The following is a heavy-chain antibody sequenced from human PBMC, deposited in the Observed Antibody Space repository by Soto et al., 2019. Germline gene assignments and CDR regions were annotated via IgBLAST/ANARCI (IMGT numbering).Heavy chain of an antibody. V-gene: IGHV3-30*18. CDR1: GFTFSTYG. D-gene: IGHD2-2*01. CDR3: AKEGDCSTTTCYDYFGMDV. CDR2: MSYDGSSK. J-gene: IGHJ6*02. Sequence: QVQLVESGGGVVQPGRSLRLSCAASGFTFSTYGMHWARQAPGKGLEWVAVMSYDGSSKYYGDSVKGRFTISRDNVRNMLHLQMISLRADDTAVYYCAKEGDCSTTTCYDYFGMDVWGQGTTVTVSS.